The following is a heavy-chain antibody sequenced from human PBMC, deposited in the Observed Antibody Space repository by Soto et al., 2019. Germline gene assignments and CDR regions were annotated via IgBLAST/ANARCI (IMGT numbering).Heavy chain of an antibody. D-gene: IGHD3-16*02. CDR1: GGSISSSSYY. CDR2: IYYSGST. CDR3: ASHAGYIWGSYRHVLHFDY. V-gene: IGHV4-39*01. Sequence: QLQLQESGPGLVKPSETLSLTCTVSGGSISSSSYYWGWIRQPPGKGLEWIGSIYYSGSTYYNPSLKSRVTISVDTSKNQFSLKLSSVTAADTAVYYCASHAGYIWGSYRHVLHFDYWGQGTLVTVSS. J-gene: IGHJ4*02.